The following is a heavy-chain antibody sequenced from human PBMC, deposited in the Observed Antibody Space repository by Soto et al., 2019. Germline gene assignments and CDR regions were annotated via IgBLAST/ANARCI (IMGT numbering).Heavy chain of an antibody. V-gene: IGHV3-33*01. J-gene: IGHJ4*02. CDR1: GFNFSSYV. CDR3: ARDGQWLPRDGLRSSYYFDY. Sequence: QVQLVESGGGVVQPGRSLRLSCAASGFNFSSYVMHWVRQAPGKGLEWVAVIWYDGGNKYYADSVKGRFTISRDNSKNKLYLQMNSLRAEDTAAYYCARDGQWLPRDGLRSSYYFDYWGQGTLVTVSS. D-gene: IGHD6-19*01. CDR2: IWYDGGNK.